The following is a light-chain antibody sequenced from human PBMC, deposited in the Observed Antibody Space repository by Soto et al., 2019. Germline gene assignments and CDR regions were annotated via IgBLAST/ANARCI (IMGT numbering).Light chain of an antibody. Sequence: DIQMTQSPSSLSVSVGDRVTITCQASQAIRNYLNWYQQRPGTAPKLLIYGGSTLETGVPSRFSGRGSAADFTLTISSLQPEDIATYYCQQYDTLPPTFGGGTKVDIK. J-gene: IGKJ4*01. CDR1: QAIRNY. V-gene: IGKV1-33*01. CDR3: QQYDTLPPT. CDR2: GGS.